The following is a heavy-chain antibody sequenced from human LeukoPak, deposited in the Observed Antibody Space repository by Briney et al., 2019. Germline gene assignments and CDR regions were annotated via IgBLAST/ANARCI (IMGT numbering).Heavy chain of an antibody. J-gene: IGHJ3*02. CDR3: ARDRELRFLRTNDAFDI. CDR1: GFTFSSYS. Sequence: PGGSLRLSCAASGFTFSSYSMNWVRQAPGKGLEWVSSISSSSSYIYYADSVKGRFTISRDNAKNSLYLQMNSLRAEDTAVYYCARDRELRFLRTNDAFDIWGQGTMVTVSS. D-gene: IGHD3-3*01. CDR2: ISSSSSYI. V-gene: IGHV3-21*01.